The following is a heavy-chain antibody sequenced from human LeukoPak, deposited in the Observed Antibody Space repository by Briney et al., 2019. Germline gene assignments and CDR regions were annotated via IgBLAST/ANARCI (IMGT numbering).Heavy chain of an antibody. CDR2: ISYDGSNK. D-gene: IGHD6-6*01. CDR1: GFTFSSYG. CDR3: AKERAARSYFDY. Sequence: GGSLRLSCAASGFTFSSYGMHWARQAPSKGLEWVAVISYDGSNKYYADSVKGRFTISRDNSKNTLYLQMNSLRAEDTAVYYCAKERAARSYFDYWGQGTLVTVSS. V-gene: IGHV3-30*18. J-gene: IGHJ4*02.